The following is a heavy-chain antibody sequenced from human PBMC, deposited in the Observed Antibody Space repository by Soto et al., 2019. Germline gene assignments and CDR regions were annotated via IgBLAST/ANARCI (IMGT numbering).Heavy chain of an antibody. CDR1: GFTFSSYA. J-gene: IGHJ4*02. CDR3: AKDLRYFDWFPSLD. D-gene: IGHD3-9*01. Sequence: PGGSLRLACAASGFTFSSYAMSWVRQAPGKGLEWVSAISGSGGSTYYADSVKGRFTISRDNSKNTLYLQMNSLRAEDTAVYYCAKDLRYFDWFPSLDWGQGTLVTVSS. V-gene: IGHV3-23*01. CDR2: ISGSGGST.